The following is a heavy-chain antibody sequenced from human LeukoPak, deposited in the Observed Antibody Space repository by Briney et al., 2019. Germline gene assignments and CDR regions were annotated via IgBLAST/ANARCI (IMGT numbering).Heavy chain of an antibody. CDR3: ARGGAKGSFDY. V-gene: IGHV3-30*04. J-gene: IGHJ4*02. CDR1: GFTFSSYA. Sequence: GGSLRLSCAASGFTFSSYAMHWVRQAPGKGLEWVAVISYDGSNKYYADSVKGRFTISRDNSKNTLYLQMNSLRAEDTAVYYCARGGAKGSFDYWGQGTLVTVSS. CDR2: ISYDGSNK.